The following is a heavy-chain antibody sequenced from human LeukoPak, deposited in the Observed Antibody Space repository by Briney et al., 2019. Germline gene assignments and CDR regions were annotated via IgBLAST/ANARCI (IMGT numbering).Heavy chain of an antibody. J-gene: IGHJ4*02. V-gene: IGHV1-69*04. CDR2: IIPILGIA. CDR3: ARDSVLVPAATFDY. Sequence: GSSVTVSFKASGGTFSSYTISWVRQAPGQGLEWMGRIIPILGIANYAQKFQGSVTITADKSTSTAYMELSSLRSEDTAVYYCARDSVLVPAATFDYWGQGTLVTVSS. D-gene: IGHD2-2*01. CDR1: GGTFSSYT.